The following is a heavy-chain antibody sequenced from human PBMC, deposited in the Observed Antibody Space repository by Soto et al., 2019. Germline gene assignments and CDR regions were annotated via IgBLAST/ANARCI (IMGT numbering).Heavy chain of an antibody. D-gene: IGHD3-22*01. J-gene: IGHJ3*02. V-gene: IGHV3-7*01. Sequence: GGSLRLSCAASGFTFSSYWMSWVRQAPGKGLEWVANIKQDGSEKYYVDSVKGRFTISRDNAKNSLYLQMNSLRDEDTAVYYCARDYYDSSGYYSAFDIWGQGTMVTVSS. CDR3: ARDYYDSSGYYSAFDI. CDR1: GFTFSSYW. CDR2: IKQDGSEK.